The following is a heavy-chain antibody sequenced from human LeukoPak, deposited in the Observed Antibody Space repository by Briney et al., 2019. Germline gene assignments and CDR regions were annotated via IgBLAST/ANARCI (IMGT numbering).Heavy chain of an antibody. J-gene: IGHJ6*03. CDR2: IRYDGSNK. CDR1: GFTFSSYG. D-gene: IGHD6-13*01. Sequence: GGSLRLSFAASGFTFSSYGMHWVRQAPGKGLEWVAFIRYDGSNKYYADSVKGRFTISRDNSKNTLYLQMNSLRAEDTAVYYCAPIAAAGTGRYMDVWGKGTTVTVSS. V-gene: IGHV3-30*02. CDR3: APIAAAGTGRYMDV.